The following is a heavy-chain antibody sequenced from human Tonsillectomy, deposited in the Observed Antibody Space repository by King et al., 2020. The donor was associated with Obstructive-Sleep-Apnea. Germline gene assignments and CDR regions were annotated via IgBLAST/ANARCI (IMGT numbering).Heavy chain of an antibody. CDR1: GGSISSSSYY. CDR3: ARLNVVVTANNWFDP. D-gene: IGHD2-21*02. CDR2: IYYSGST. J-gene: IGHJ5*02. Sequence: QLQESGPGLVKPSETLSLTCTVSGGSISSSSYYWGWIRQPPGKGLEWIGSIYYSGSTYYNPSLKSRVTISVDTSKNQFSLKLSSVTAADTAVYYCARLNVVVTANNWFDPWGQGTLVTVSS. V-gene: IGHV4-39*07.